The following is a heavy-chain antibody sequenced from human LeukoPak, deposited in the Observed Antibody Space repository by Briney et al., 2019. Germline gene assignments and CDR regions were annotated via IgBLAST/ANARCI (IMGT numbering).Heavy chain of an antibody. Sequence: GASVKVSCKASGYTFTSYGISWVRQAPGQGLEWMGWIHPNTGGTKYVQKFQGRVTMTRDTSSSTAYMELSSLRSADTAVYYCASEYKYDSSGANAFDIWGQGTMVTVSS. J-gene: IGHJ3*02. D-gene: IGHD3-22*01. CDR3: ASEYKYDSSGANAFDI. CDR2: IHPNTGGT. V-gene: IGHV1-2*02. CDR1: GYTFTSYG.